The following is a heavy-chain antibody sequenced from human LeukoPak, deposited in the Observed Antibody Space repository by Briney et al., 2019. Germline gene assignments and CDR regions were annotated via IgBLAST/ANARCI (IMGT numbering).Heavy chain of an antibody. J-gene: IGHJ4*02. V-gene: IGHV3-53*01. D-gene: IGHD3-3*01. Sequence: PGGSLRLSCAASGFTVSSNYMSWVRQAPGKGLEWVSVIYSGGSTYYADSVKGRFTISRDNYKNTLYLQMNSLRAEDTAVYYCARGLDDFWSGYYLDYWGQGTLVTVSS. CDR3: ARGLDDFWSGYYLDY. CDR1: GFTVSSNY. CDR2: IYSGGST.